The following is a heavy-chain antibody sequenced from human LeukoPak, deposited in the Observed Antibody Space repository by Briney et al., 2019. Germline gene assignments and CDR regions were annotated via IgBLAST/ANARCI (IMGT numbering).Heavy chain of an antibody. V-gene: IGHV3-74*01. J-gene: IGHJ4*02. D-gene: IGHD3-22*01. CDR3: ARANRYYDGSGFSYYFDF. Sequence: QPGGSLRLSCAASGFTFSTYWMHWVRQAPGKGLVYVSRISTDGSGTTYADSVKDRFTISRDNAKNTLYLQMNSLRAEDTAVYYCARANRYYDGSGFSYYFDFWGQGTLVTVSS. CDR1: GFTFSTYW. CDR2: ISTDGSGT.